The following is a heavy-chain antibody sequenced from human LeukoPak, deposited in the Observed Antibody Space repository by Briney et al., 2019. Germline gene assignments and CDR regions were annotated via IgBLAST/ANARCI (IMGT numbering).Heavy chain of an antibody. CDR2: INHSGST. CDR1: VEPFSNYF. Sequence: SETLSPTCAVYVEPFSNYFWSWIRQSPGKGLEWIGEINHSGSTNYNSSLTSRVTISVDTSKNQFSLNLSSVTAADTAIYYCARGLGQYDYWGQGTLVTVSS. V-gene: IGHV4-34*01. J-gene: IGHJ4*02. CDR3: ARGLGQYDY. D-gene: IGHD5-24*01.